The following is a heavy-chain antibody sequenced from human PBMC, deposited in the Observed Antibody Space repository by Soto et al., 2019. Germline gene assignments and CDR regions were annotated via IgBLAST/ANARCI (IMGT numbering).Heavy chain of an antibody. Sequence: ASVKVSCKASGYTFTSYAMHWVRQAPGQRLEWMGWINAGNGNTKYSQKFQGRVTITRDTSASTAYMELSSLRSEDTAVYYCARCMDHSTSCRYSFDYWGQGTLVTVSS. CDR3: ARCMDHSTSCRYSFDY. CDR2: INAGNGNT. CDR1: GYTFTSYA. D-gene: IGHD2-2*01. V-gene: IGHV1-3*01. J-gene: IGHJ4*02.